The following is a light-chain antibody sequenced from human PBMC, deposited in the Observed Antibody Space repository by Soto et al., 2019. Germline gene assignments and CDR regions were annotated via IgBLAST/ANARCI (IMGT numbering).Light chain of an antibody. V-gene: IGLV1-44*01. J-gene: IGLJ2*01. Sequence: QSVLTQPPSASGTPGQRVTISCSGSSSNIGSHTVNWYQQLPGTAPKLLIYSNNQRPSGVPDRFSGSKSGTSASLAISGLQSEDEADYYCAAWDVGLNGPVFGGGTKLTVL. CDR2: SNN. CDR3: AAWDVGLNGPV. CDR1: SSNIGSHT.